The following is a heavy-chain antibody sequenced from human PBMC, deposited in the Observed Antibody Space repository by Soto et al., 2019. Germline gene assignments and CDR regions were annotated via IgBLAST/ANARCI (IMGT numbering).Heavy chain of an antibody. J-gene: IGHJ6*03. Sequence: QVQLVQSGAEVKKPGASVRVSCKASGYSFSAYYIHWMRQAPGQGLEWMGWINPNSGGTKFAQKFQGWVTMTRDTSISTAYMERSRLKSDDTAVYFCARESGGTPATLDYYYFYMDVWGKGTTVTVSS. D-gene: IGHD1-26*01. CDR1: GYSFSAYY. V-gene: IGHV1-2*04. CDR2: INPNSGGT. CDR3: ARESGGTPATLDYYYFYMDV.